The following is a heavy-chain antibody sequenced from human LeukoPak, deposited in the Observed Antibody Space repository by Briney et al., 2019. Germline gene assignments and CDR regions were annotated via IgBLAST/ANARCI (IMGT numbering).Heavy chain of an antibody. J-gene: IGHJ4*02. D-gene: IGHD3-22*01. CDR1: GFTFSSYG. V-gene: IGHV3-30*18. CDR2: ISYDGSNK. Sequence: PGGSLRLSCAASGFTFSSYGMHWVRQAPGKGLEWVAVISYDGSNKYYADSVKGRFTISRDNSKNTLYLQMNSLRAEDTAVYYCAKDLSLGDSSGYGHFDYWGQGTLVTVSS. CDR3: AKDLSLGDSSGYGHFDY.